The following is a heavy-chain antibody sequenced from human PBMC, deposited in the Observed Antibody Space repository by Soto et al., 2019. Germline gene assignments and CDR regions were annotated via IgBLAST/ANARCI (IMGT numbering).Heavy chain of an antibody. Sequence: SETLSLTCTVSGASISSGGYYWSWIRQHPGKGLEWIGYIHHSGNTHYNPSLKSRLTISVDTSKNQFSLKLSSVTAADTALYYCAGVGFGALTYYNGMDVWGRGTTVTVSS. D-gene: IGHD3-10*01. J-gene: IGHJ6*02. V-gene: IGHV4-31*02. CDR3: AGVGFGALTYYNGMDV. CDR1: GASISSGGYY. CDR2: IHHSGNT.